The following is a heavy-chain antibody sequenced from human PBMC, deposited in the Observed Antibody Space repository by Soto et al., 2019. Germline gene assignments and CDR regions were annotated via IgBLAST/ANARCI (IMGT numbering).Heavy chain of an antibody. D-gene: IGHD2-21*02. CDR2: ITGSGGTI. Sequence: DVHLLESGGALVKPGGSWRLSLAASGFSFGDFAMIWFRRAPGKGREWVPGITGSGGTIEYAASVKGRFTSSRDNSKNTVDMQMNSLRAEDTAMYYCAKDDVAGDGLWLVADWGQGILVTVS. CDR3: AKDDVAGDGLWLVAD. J-gene: IGHJ1*01. V-gene: IGHV3-23*01. CDR1: GFSFGDFA.